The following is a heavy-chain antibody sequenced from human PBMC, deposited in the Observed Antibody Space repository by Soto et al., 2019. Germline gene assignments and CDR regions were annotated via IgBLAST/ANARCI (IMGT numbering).Heavy chain of an antibody. CDR2: ISYDGSNP. V-gene: IGHV3-30*18. CDR3: AKDTLYSGRYGTFDY. D-gene: IGHD1-26*01. Sequence: QVQLVESGGGVVQPGRSLRVSCVASGFTFSRSGMHWVRQAPGKGLEWVAVISYDGSNPYYGDSVKGRFTISRNNYRNTLHLQMNSLRPEDTAVYYCAKDTLYSGRYGTFDYWGQGTLVTVSS. CDR1: GFTFSRSG. J-gene: IGHJ4*02.